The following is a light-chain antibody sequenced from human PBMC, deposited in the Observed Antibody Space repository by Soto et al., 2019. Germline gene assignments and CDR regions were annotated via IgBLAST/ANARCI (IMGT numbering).Light chain of an antibody. J-gene: IGKJ2*01. Sequence: DIVLTQTPLSSPVTLGQPASISCRSSQSLVHSDGNTYLSWVHQRPGQPPRLLIDKVSNRFSGGPDRVSGSGAGTDFTLKISRVEAEDVGIYFCMQAAQYRPYTFGQGTKLEIK. CDR3: MQAAQYRPYT. V-gene: IGKV2-24*01. CDR1: QSLVHSDGNTY. CDR2: KVS.